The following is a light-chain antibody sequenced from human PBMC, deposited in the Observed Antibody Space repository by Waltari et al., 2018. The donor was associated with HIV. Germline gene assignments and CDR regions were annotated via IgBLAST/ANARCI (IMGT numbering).Light chain of an antibody. J-gene: IGKJ3*01. Sequence: IPLTQSPSSPSASVADTLTLTFPASPDMSSYVAWYQQKPGQAPKVLVYGASTLQNGVPPRFSGSGSGTEYTLTIRSLQPDDFATYYCQHLKNYPLFTFGPGTKV. CDR2: GAS. V-gene: IGKV1-9*01. CDR1: PDMSSY. CDR3: QHLKNYPLFT.